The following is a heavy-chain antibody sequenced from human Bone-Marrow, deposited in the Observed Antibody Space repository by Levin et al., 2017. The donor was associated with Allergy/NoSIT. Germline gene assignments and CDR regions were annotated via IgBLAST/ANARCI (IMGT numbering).Heavy chain of an antibody. CDR2: INTNDGNP. J-gene: IGHJ4*02. V-gene: IGHV7-4-1*02. Sequence: ASVKVSCKTSGYMFNNYPIHWVRQAPGQGLEWMGWINTNDGNPTYAQGFTGRCVFSLDTPVSTAYLQINNLKADDTAMYYCAKGMTAVLPLDSWGQGTLVTVSS. D-gene: IGHD4-17*01. CDR1: GYMFNNYP. CDR3: AKGMTAVLPLDS.